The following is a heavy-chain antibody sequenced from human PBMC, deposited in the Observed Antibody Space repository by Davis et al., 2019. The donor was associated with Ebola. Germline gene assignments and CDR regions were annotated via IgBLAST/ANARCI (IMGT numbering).Heavy chain of an antibody. CDR3: ARDPYSTGITIFGVVDAYFDY. Sequence: GESLKISCAASGFTFSSYSINWVRQAPGKGLEWVSYISSSSSTIYYADSVKGRFTISRDNAKNSLYLQMNSLRDEDTAVYYCARDPYSTGITIFGVVDAYFDYWGQGTLVTVSS. J-gene: IGHJ4*02. CDR1: GFTFSSYS. D-gene: IGHD3-3*01. CDR2: ISSSSSTI. V-gene: IGHV3-48*02.